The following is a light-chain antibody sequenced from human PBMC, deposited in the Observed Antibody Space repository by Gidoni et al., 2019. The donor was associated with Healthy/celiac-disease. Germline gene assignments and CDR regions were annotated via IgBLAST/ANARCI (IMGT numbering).Light chain of an antibody. V-gene: IGKV3-20*01. Sequence: EIVLTQSPGTLSLPPGERATLSCRASQSVSSSYLAWYQQKPGQAPRLLIYGASSRATGFPDRFSGSGSGTDFTRAISRLEPEDFAVYYCQQYNSSPSTFXPXTNVDIK. CDR3: QQYNSSPST. J-gene: IGKJ3*01. CDR1: QSVSSSY. CDR2: GAS.